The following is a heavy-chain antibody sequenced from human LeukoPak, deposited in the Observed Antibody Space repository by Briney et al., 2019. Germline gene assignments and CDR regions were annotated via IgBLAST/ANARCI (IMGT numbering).Heavy chain of an antibody. D-gene: IGHD3-3*01. CDR2: ISAHNGAT. CDR3: ARDSATISGVVIPSNY. Sequence: ASVKVSCKASGDTFSSYGISWIRQSPGQGLEWMGWISAHNGATNFAQKFQGRLTMTADTSTTTAYMELRSLTSDDTAIYYCARDSATISGVVIPSNYWGQGTLVTVSP. J-gene: IGHJ4*02. V-gene: IGHV1-18*01. CDR1: GDTFSSYG.